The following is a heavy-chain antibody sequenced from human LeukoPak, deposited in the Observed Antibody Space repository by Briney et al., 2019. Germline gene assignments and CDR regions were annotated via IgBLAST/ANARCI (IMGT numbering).Heavy chain of an antibody. V-gene: IGHV4-61*02. CDR3: ARADRITIFGVVIVYFDY. CDR2: IYTSGST. D-gene: IGHD3-3*01. Sequence: SETLSLTCTVSGGSISSGGYYWSWIRQPAGKGLEWIGRIYTSGSTNYNPSLKSRVTMSVDTSKNQFSLKLSSVTAADTAVYYCARADRITIFGVVIVYFDYWGQGTLVTVSS. J-gene: IGHJ4*02. CDR1: GGSISSGGYY.